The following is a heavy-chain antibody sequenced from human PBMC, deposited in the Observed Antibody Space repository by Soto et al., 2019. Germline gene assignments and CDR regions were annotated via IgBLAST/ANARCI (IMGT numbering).Heavy chain of an antibody. V-gene: IGHV1-69*12. D-gene: IGHD2-15*01. CDR1: GGTFSSYA. CDR2: IIPIFGTA. J-gene: IGHJ6*02. CDR3: ARKRYCSGGSCYYYYGMDL. Sequence: QVQLVQSGAEVKKPGSSVKVSCKASGGTFSSYAISWVRQAPGQGLEWMGGIIPIFGTANYAQKIQGRVTITADESTSTAYMELSSLRSEDTAMYYCARKRYCSGGSCYYYYGMDLWGQGTTVTVSS.